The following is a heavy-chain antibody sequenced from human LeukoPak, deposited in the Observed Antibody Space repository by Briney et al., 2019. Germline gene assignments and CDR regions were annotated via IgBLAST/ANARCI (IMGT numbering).Heavy chain of an antibody. CDR3: ARRQYGTDHDVFDI. CDR1: GYSFTSYW. V-gene: IGHV5-51*01. CDR2: IYPGDSDT. J-gene: IGHJ3*02. Sequence: NRGESLKISCKGSGYSFTSYWIGWVRQMPGKGLEWMGIIYPGDSDTRYSPSFQGQVTISADKSFTTAYLQWSSLKASDTAMYYCARRQYGTDHDVFDIWGQGTMVTVSS. D-gene: IGHD4-17*01.